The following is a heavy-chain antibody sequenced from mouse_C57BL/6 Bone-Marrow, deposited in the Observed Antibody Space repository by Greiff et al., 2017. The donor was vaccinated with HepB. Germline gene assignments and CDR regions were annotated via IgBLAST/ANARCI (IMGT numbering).Heavy chain of an antibody. CDR2: IDPNSGGT. Sequence: VQLQQSGAELVKPGASVKLSCKASGYTFTSYWMHWVKQRPGRGLEWIGRIDPNSGGTKYNEKFKSKATLTVDKPSSTAYMQLSSLTSEDSAVYYCAREDPSGKIAWFAYWGQGTLVTVSA. D-gene: IGHD3-1*01. V-gene: IGHV1-72*01. J-gene: IGHJ3*01. CDR3: AREDPSGKIAWFAY. CDR1: GYTFTSYW.